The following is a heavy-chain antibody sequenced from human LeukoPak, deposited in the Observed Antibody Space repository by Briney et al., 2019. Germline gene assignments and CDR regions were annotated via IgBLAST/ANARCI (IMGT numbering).Heavy chain of an antibody. J-gene: IGHJ4*02. Sequence: PGGSLRLSCAASGFTFSSYWMSWVRQAPGKGLEWVANIKQDGSNKYYADSVKGRFTISRDNSKNTLYLQMNSLRAEDTAVYYCAKAYFPQSAKIDYWGQGTLVTVSS. V-gene: IGHV3-7*01. CDR1: GFTFSSYW. CDR2: IKQDGSNK. D-gene: IGHD2-8*01. CDR3: AKAYFPQSAKIDY.